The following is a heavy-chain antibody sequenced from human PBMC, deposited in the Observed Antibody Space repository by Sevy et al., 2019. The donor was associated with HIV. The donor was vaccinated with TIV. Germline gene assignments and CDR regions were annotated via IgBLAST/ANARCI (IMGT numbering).Heavy chain of an antibody. J-gene: IGHJ5*02. V-gene: IGHV1-2*02. CDR3: ARGQSRTFLGFNWFDP. Sequence: ASVKVSCKASGYTFTGYYMHWVRQAPGQGLEWMGWINPNSGGTNYAQKFQGRVTMTRDTSISTAYMGLSGLRSDETAVYYCARGQSRTFLGFNWFDPWGQGTLVTVSS. CDR2: INPNSGGT. D-gene: IGHD3-3*02. CDR1: GYTFTGYY.